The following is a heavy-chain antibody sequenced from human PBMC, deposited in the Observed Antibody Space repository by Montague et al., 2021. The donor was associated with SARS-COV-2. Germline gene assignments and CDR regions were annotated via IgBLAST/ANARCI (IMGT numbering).Heavy chain of an antibody. CDR1: GGSISGDNYY. CDR2: IYYTGST. D-gene: IGHD7-27*01. CDR3: ARNRGWGSRGAGYIDL. Sequence: TLFLTCTVSGGSISGDNYYWTWIRQHPGQGLEWIAYIYYTGSTYYNPSLQSRLRTSLDTSKNQFSLTLTSVTAADTAIYYCARNRGWGSRGAGYIDLWGRGTLVTVSS. V-gene: IGHV4-31*03. J-gene: IGHJ2*01.